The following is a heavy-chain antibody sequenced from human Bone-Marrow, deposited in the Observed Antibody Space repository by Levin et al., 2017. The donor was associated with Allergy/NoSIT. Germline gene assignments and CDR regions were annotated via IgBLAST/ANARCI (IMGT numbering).Heavy chain of an antibody. CDR3: ARGRYYALDV. CDR1: GFIFSSHW. V-gene: IGHV3-74*01. J-gene: IGHJ6*02. Sequence: SCAASGFIFSSHWMHWVRQAPGKGLLWVARINTNGAGTSYADSVEGRFTVSRDNAKSTLYLQMNSLRVEDTAVYYCARGRYYALDVWGQGTTVTVS. CDR2: INTNGAGT.